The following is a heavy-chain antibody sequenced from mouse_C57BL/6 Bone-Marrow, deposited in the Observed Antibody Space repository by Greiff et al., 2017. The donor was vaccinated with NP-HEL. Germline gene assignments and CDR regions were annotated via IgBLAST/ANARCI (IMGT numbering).Heavy chain of an antibody. D-gene: IGHD2-1*01. V-gene: IGHV8-12*01. J-gene: IGHJ3*01. CDR3: ARREGYGNWFAY. Sequence: QVTLKESGPGILQSSQSLSLTCSVSGFSLSTSGMGVSWSRQPPGKGWEWLVHIYWDDDKCYNPFLKSRLTISKDTSRNQVFLKITSVYTADTATYYCARREGYGNWFAYWGQGTLVTVSA. CDR1: GFSLSTSGMG. CDR2: IYWDDDK.